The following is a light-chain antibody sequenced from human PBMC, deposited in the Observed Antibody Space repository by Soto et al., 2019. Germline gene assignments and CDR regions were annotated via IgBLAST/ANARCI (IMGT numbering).Light chain of an antibody. CDR2: EVS. CDR1: SSDVGGYNY. J-gene: IGLJ2*01. CDR3: SSYTTSSTS. Sequence: QSVLTQPASVSGSPGQSITISCTGTSSDVGGYNYVSWYQQHPGKAPRLMIYEVSFRPSGVSDRFSGSKSGNTASLTISGLQAEDEADYYCSSYTTSSTSFGGGTKLTVL. V-gene: IGLV2-14*01.